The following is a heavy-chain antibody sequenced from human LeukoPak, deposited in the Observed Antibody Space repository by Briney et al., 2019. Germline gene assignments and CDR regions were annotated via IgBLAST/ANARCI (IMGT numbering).Heavy chain of an antibody. Sequence: PSQTLSLTCAVSGGSISSGGYSWSWIRQPPGKGLEWIGYIYHSGRTYYNPSLKSRVTISVDRSKNQFSLKLSSVTAADTAVYYCARGGLIQLWVPFDYWGQGTLVTVSS. D-gene: IGHD5-18*01. CDR2: IYHSGRT. J-gene: IGHJ4*02. V-gene: IGHV4-30-2*01. CDR3: ARGGLIQLWVPFDY. CDR1: GGSISSGGYS.